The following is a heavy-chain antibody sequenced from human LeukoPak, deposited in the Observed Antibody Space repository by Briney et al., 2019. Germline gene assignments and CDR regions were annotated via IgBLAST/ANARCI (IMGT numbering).Heavy chain of an antibody. D-gene: IGHD3-10*01. CDR2: IGGSRGTT. J-gene: IGHJ3*02. V-gene: IGHV3-23*01. CDR3: AKGPYGPGAFDI. Sequence: QPGGSLRLSCAASGFTFSSSVMSWVRQAPGKGLEWVSDIGGSRGTTNYADSVKGRFTISRDNSKNTLYLQMNSLRAEDTAVYYCAKGPYGPGAFDIWSQGTMVTVSS. CDR1: GFTFSSSV.